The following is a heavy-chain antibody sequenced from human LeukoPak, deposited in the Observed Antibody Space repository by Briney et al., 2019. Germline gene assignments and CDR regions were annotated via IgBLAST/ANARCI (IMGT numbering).Heavy chain of an antibody. Sequence: GGSLRLSCAVSGFTVSSNYMSWVRQAPGKELEWVSVIYSGGSTHYADSVKGRFTISRDNSKNTVFLQMNSLRAEDTAVYYCARADGTGGPYDYWGQGTLVTVSS. D-gene: IGHD3/OR15-3a*01. V-gene: IGHV3-53*01. CDR3: ARADGTGGPYDY. CDR2: IYSGGST. J-gene: IGHJ4*02. CDR1: GFTVSSNY.